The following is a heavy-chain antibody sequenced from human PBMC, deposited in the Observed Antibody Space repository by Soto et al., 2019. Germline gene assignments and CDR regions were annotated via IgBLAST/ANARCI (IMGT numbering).Heavy chain of an antibody. CDR1: GFTFSSYA. CDR2: ISYDGSNK. Sequence: GGSLRLSCAASGFTFSSYAMHWVRQAPGKGLEWVAVISYDGSNKYYADSVKGRFTISRDNSKNTLYLQMNSLRAEDTAVYYCAREPVVVVPAAIDYYYYGMDVWGQGTTVTVSS. D-gene: IGHD2-2*01. J-gene: IGHJ6*02. V-gene: IGHV3-30-3*01. CDR3: AREPVVVVPAAIDYYYYGMDV.